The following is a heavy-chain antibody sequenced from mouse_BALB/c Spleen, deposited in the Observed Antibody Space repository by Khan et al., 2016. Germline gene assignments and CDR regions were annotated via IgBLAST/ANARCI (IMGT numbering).Heavy chain of an antibody. CDR3: ARSGPFYFDY. CDR2: ISYSGST. Sequence: EVQLQESGPGLVKPSQSLSLTCTVTGYSITSDYAWNWIRQFPGNKLEWMGYISYSGSTSYNPSLKGRISITRDTSKKQFFLQLHSVTTEDTATYYCARSGPFYFDYWGQGTTLTVSS. J-gene: IGHJ2*01. V-gene: IGHV3-2*02. CDR1: GYSITSDYA. D-gene: IGHD4-1*01.